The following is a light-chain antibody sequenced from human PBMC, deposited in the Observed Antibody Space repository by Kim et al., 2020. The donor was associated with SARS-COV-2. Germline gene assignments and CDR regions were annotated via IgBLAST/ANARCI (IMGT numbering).Light chain of an antibody. CDR1: SGSIATNY. J-gene: IGLJ2*01. Sequence: TVTISCTGSSGSIATNYVQWYQQRPGSAPTTVIYEDNQSPSGVPDRFSGSIDRSANSASLTISGLKTEDEADYYCQSYDSSNHVVFGGGTQLTVL. CDR3: QSYDSSNHVV. CDR2: EDN. V-gene: IGLV6-57*02.